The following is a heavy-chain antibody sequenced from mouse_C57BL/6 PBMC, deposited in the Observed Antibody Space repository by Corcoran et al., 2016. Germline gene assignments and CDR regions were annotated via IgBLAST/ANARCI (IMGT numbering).Heavy chain of an antibody. CDR1: GYTFTDYY. CDR2: IYPGSGNT. CDR3: AREGYYGSVAWFAY. J-gene: IGHJ3*01. D-gene: IGHD1-1*01. V-gene: IGHV1-76*01. Sequence: QVQLKQSGAELVRPGASVKLSCKASGYTFTDYYIKWLKQRPGQGLEWIARIYPGSGNTYYNEKFKGKATLTAEKSSSTAYMQLSSLTSEDSAVYFCAREGYYGSVAWFAYWGQGTLVTVSA.